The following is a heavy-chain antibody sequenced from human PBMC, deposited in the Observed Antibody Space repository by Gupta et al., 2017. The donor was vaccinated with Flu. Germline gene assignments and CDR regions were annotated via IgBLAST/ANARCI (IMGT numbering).Heavy chain of an antibody. CDR1: GYTFSSYS. D-gene: IGHD1-26*01. CDR2: ISSSSSYI. CDR3: ARAWEARGYFDY. Sequence: EVQLVESGGGLVKPGGSLKLSCVASGYTFSSYSGNWVRQAPGKGLEWVSFISSSSSYIYYADSVKGRFTISRDNAKNSLYLQMNNLRAEDTAVYYCARAWEARGYFDYWGQGSLVTVSS. V-gene: IGHV3-21*01. J-gene: IGHJ4*02.